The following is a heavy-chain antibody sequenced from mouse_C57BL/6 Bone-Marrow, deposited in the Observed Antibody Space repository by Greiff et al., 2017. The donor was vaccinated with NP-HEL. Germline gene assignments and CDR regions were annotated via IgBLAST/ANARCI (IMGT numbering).Heavy chain of an antibody. J-gene: IGHJ1*03. CDR2: INSDGGST. CDR3: ARRDGYYGGYFDV. V-gene: IGHV5-2*01. CDR1: EYEFPSHD. D-gene: IGHD2-3*01. Sequence: DVHLVESGGGLVQPGESLKLSCESNEYEFPSHDMSWVRKTPEKRLELVAAINSDGGSTYYPDTMERRFIISRDNTKKTLYLQMSSLRSEDTALYYCARRDGYYGGYFDVWGTGTTVTVSS.